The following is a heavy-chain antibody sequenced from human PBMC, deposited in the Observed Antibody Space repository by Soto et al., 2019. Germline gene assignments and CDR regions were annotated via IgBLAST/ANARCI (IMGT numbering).Heavy chain of an antibody. CDR3: ARAVGATSPDY. CDR2: ISSSSSYT. J-gene: IGHJ4*02. V-gene: IGHV3-11*05. Sequence: QVQLVESGGGLVKPGGSLRLSCAASGVTFSDYYLSWIRQSPGKGLEWVSYISSSSSYTNYADSVKGRFTISRDNAKNSLYLQMNSLRAEDTAVYYCARAVGATSPDYWGQGTLVTVSS. CDR1: GVTFSDYY. D-gene: IGHD1-26*01.